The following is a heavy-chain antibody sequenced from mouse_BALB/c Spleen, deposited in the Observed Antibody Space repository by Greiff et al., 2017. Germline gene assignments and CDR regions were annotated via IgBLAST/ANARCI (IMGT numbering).Heavy chain of an antibody. J-gene: IGHJ2*01. V-gene: IGHV1-80*01. CDR1: GYAFSSYW. CDR3: ARWRSDY. Sequence: QVQLKESGAELVRPGSSVKISCKASGYAFSSYWMNWVKQRPGQGLEWIGQIYPGDGDTNYNGKFKGKATLTADKSSSTAYMQLSSLTSEDSAVYFCARWRSDYWGQGTTLTVSS. CDR2: IYPGDGDT.